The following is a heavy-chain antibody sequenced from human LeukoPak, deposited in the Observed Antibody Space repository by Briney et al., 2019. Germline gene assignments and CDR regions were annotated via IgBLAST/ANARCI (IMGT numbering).Heavy chain of an antibody. CDR1: GGSISSGDYY. J-gene: IGHJ4*02. V-gene: IGHV4-30-4*01. D-gene: IGHD1-1*01. CDR2: IYYSGST. Sequence: PSQTLSLTCTVSGGSISSGDYYWSWIRQPPGKGLEWIGYIYYSGSTYYNPSLKSRVTISVDTSKNQFSLKLSSVTAADTAVYYCARVPRPESWNDPLDYWGRGTLVTVSS. CDR3: ARVPRPESWNDPLDY.